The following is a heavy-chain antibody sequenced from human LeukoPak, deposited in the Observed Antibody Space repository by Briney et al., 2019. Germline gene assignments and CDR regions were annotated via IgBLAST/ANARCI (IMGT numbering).Heavy chain of an antibody. CDR3: AKPRGTGANNWFDP. CDR1: GGSISSGGSR. J-gene: IGHJ5*02. V-gene: IGHV4-31*03. Sequence: PSETLSLTCNVSGGSISSGGSRWSWIRQHPGKGLEWIGYIYYSGSTYHNPSLESRLTMSVDTSKNQFSLHLTSVTAADTAVYYCAKPRGTGANNWFDPWGQGTLVTVSS. D-gene: IGHD1-26*01. CDR2: IYYSGST.